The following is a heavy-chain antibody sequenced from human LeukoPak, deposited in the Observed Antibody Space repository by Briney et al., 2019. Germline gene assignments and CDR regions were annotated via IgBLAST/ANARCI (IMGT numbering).Heavy chain of an antibody. V-gene: IGHV1-8*01. J-gene: IGHJ5*02. Sequence: ASVKVSCKASGYTFTSYDINWVRQATGQGLEWMGWMNPNSGNTGYAQKFQGRVTMTRNTSISTAYMELSSLRSEDTAVYYCAVKWTYYYENWFDPWGQGTLVTVSS. CDR2: MNPNSGNT. CDR3: AVKWTYYYENWFDP. CDR1: GYTFTSYD. D-gene: IGHD3-22*01.